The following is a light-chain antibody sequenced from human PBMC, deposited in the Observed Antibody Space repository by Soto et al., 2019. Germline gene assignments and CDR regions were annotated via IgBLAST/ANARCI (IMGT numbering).Light chain of an antibody. J-gene: IGKJ5*01. CDR2: DAS. CDR1: QSVSSH. V-gene: IGKV3-11*01. Sequence: EIVMTQSPATLSVSPGEGATVSCRASQSVSSHLAWYQHKPGQAPRLLIYDASNRATGIPARFSGSGSGTDFTLTISSLEPEDFAVYYCQQRSNWPRITFGQGTRLEIK. CDR3: QQRSNWPRIT.